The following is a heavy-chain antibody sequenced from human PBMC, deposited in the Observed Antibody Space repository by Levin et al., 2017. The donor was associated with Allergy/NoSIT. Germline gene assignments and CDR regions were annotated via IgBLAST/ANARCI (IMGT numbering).Heavy chain of an antibody. V-gene: IGHV3-23*01. J-gene: IGHJ6*02. CDR1: GFTFSSYA. CDR3: AKGHYDFWSGYLGYYYYGMDV. D-gene: IGHD3-3*01. CDR2: ISGSGGST. Sequence: GGSLRLSCAASGFTFSSYAMSWVRQAPGKGLEWVSAISGSGGSTYYADSVKGRFTISRDNSKNTLYLQMNSLRAEDTAVYYCAKGHYDFWSGYLGYYYYGMDVWGQGTTVTVSS.